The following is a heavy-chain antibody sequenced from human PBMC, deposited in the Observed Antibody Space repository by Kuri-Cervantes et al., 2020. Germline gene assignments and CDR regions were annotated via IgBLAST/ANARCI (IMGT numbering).Heavy chain of an antibody. CDR3: ARGLPRGVVTPSYYYYGMDV. D-gene: IGHD3-3*01. V-gene: IGHV3-30*03. J-gene: IGHJ6*02. CDR2: ISYDGSNK. CDR1: GFTFSSYG. Sequence: GGSLRLSCAASGFTFSSYGMHWVRQAPGKGLEWVAVISYDGSNKYYADSVKGRFTISRDNSKNTLYLQMNSLRAEDTAVYYCARGLPRGVVTPSYYYYGMDVWGQGTTVTVSS.